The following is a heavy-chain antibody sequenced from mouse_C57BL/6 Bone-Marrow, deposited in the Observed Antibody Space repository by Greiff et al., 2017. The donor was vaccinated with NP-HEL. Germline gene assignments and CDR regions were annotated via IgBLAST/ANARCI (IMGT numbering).Heavy chain of an antibody. V-gene: IGHV14-4*01. CDR1: GFNIKDDY. D-gene: IGHD2-3*01. Sequence: VQLKQSGAELVRPGASVKLSCTASGFNIKDDYMHWVKQRPEQGLEWIGWIDPENGDTEYASKFQGKATITADTSSNTAYQQLSSLTSEDTAVYYCTIDGYPAYWGQGTLVTVSA. J-gene: IGHJ3*01. CDR3: TIDGYPAY. CDR2: IDPENGDT.